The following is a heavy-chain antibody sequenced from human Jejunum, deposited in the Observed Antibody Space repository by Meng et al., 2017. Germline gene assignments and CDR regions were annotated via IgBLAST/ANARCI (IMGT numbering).Heavy chain of an antibody. V-gene: IGHV5-51*01. Sequence: GESLKISCKTSGYTFSTYWIAWVRQMPGKGLEWMGIIYPRDSDTRFSPSFEGQVTISVDESISTAYLQWSSLKASDTAIYYCARRKYDCGGDCRLFDYWGQGTLVTVSS. D-gene: IGHD2-21*02. CDR2: IYPRDSDT. CDR3: ARRKYDCGGDCRLFDY. CDR1: GYTFSTYW. J-gene: IGHJ4*02.